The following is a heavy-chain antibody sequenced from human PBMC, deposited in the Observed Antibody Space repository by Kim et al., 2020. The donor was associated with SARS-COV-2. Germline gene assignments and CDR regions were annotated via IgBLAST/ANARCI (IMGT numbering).Heavy chain of an antibody. J-gene: IGHJ3*02. CDR2: IFYSGST. CDR3: ARAEDFDWLPPAFNI. Sequence: SETLSLTCTVSGDSIRGGNYFWDWIRQPPGKGLEWIGSIFYSGSTYYNPSLKSRVTMLVDTSKNQFSLRLSSVSAADTAIYYCARAEDFDWLPPAFNIWGQGTMVTVSS. CDR1: GDSIRGGNYF. D-gene: IGHD3-9*01. V-gene: IGHV4-39*07.